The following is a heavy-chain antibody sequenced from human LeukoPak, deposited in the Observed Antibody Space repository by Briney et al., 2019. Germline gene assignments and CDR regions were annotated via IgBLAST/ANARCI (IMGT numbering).Heavy chain of an antibody. D-gene: IGHD2/OR15-2a*01. CDR2: ISYDGSNK. J-gene: IGHJ4*02. Sequence: GGSLRLSCAASGFAFSVNAMHWVRQAPGKGLEWVAVISYDGSNKYYADSVKGRFTISRDNSKNTLYLQMNSLRAEDTAVYYCASLLSDFDYWGQGTLVTVSS. V-gene: IGHV3-30-3*01. CDR1: GFAFSVNA. CDR3: ASLLSDFDY.